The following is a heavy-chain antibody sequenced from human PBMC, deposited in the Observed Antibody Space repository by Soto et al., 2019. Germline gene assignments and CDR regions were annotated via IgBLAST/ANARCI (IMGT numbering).Heavy chain of an antibody. CDR2: IYPGGSLI. CDR1: RYRFTSYW. V-gene: IGHV5-51*01. D-gene: IGHD5-12*01. J-gene: IGHJ4*02. CDR3: ARGQSYYDSSPASYPFDF. Sequence: GESLKISCTASRYRFTSYWIGWVRQQPGKGLEWMGIIYPGGSLIRYGPSFRGQVTISADKSLSTAYLEWSSLKASDTPIYFCARGQSYYDSSPASYPFDFWGQGTLVTVSS.